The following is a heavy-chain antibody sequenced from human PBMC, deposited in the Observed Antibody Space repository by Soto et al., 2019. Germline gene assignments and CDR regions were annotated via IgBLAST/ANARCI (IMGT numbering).Heavy chain of an antibody. CDR2: FIPVYRTL. D-gene: IGHD3-3*01. J-gene: IGHJ4*02. CDR3: ATGVIWIGYFTVDS. CDR1: GGSFGNSA. V-gene: IGHV1-69*01. Sequence: QVQLVQSGAEVKKPGSSVNVSCKASGGSFGNSAINWVRQTPGQGLELLGGFIPVYRTLNYAQKFQGRVTITADESTGTAYMTLSSLVSDDPAVYYCATGVIWIGYFTVDSWGQGTRVTVSS.